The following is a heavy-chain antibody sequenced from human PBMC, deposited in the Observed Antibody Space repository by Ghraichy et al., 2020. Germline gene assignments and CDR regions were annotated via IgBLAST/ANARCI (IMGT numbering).Heavy chain of an antibody. D-gene: IGHD2-21*02. CDR2: IIPIFGTT. CDR1: GGTFSSYG. Sequence: SVKVSCKASGGTFSSYGISWVRQAPGQGLEWMGGIIPIFGTTKYAQKFQGRVTITADESTSTAYMEVSSLRSEDTAVYYCARDLDYCGGDCPRWFFDLWGRGTLVTVSS. CDR3: ARDLDYCGGDCPRWFFDL. J-gene: IGHJ2*01. V-gene: IGHV1-69*13.